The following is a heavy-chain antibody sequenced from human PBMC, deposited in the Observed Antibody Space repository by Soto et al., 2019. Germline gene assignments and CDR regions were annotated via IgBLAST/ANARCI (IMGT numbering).Heavy chain of an antibody. J-gene: IGHJ4*02. D-gene: IGHD3-22*01. CDR1: GGSISSSSYY. CDR3: ARSPIVALDY. V-gene: IGHV4-39*01. CDR2: IYYSGST. Sequence: QLQLQESGPGLVKPSETLSLTCTVSGGSISSSSYYCGWIRQPPGKGLEWIGSIYYSGSTYYNPPLKSRVTISLDTSKNLFSLKLSSVTAADTAVYYCARSPIVALDYWGQGTLVTVSS.